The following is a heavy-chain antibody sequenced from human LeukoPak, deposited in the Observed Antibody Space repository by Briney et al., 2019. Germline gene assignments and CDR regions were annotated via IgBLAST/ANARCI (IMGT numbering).Heavy chain of an antibody. V-gene: IGHV1-18*01. Sequence: ASVKVSCRASGYTFTSYGISWVRQAPGQGLEGMGWISAYNGNTNYAQKLQGRVTMTTDTSTSTAYMELRSLRSDDTAVYYCARNWPEFRSGGFDYWGQGTLVTVSS. CDR3: ARNWPEFRSGGFDY. CDR2: ISAYNGNT. CDR1: GYTFTSYG. J-gene: IGHJ4*02. D-gene: IGHD1-26*01.